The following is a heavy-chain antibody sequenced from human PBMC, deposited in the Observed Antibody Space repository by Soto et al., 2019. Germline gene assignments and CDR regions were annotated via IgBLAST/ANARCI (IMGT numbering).Heavy chain of an antibody. Sequence: GGSLRLSCAASGFTFSGSAMHWVRQASGKGLEWVGRIRSKANSYAAAYAASVKGRFTISRDDSKNTAYLQMNSLKTEDTAVYYCTRDRDGYPHGFGYCGQGTLVTVST. V-gene: IGHV3-73*01. CDR1: GFTFSGSA. CDR3: TRDRDGYPHGFGY. CDR2: IRSKANSYAA. D-gene: IGHD3-16*01. J-gene: IGHJ4*02.